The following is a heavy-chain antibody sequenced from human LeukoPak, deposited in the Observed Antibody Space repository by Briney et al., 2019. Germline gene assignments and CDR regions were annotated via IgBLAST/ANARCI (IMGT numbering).Heavy chain of an antibody. V-gene: IGHV3-43*02. Sequence: GGSLRLSCAASGFTFSSYAMSWVRQAPGKGLEWVSLISGDGATTYYADSFKGRFTISRDNSKNSLFLQMNSLRTEDTALYYCAKDYYWGQGTLVTVSS. CDR1: GFTFSSYA. J-gene: IGHJ4*02. CDR3: AKDYY. CDR2: ISGDGATT.